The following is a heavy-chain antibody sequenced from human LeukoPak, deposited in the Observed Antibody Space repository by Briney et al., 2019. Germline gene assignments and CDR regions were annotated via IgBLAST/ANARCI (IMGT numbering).Heavy chain of an antibody. CDR2: IYHSGST. D-gene: IGHD3-10*01. Sequence: SETLSLTCTVSGYSISSGYYWGWIRQPPGKGLEWIGSIYHSGSTYYNPSLKSRVTISVDTSKNQFSLKLSSVTAADTAVYYCARSGSGSYYKLLSYYYMDVWGKGTTVTVSS. J-gene: IGHJ6*03. CDR3: ARSGSGSYYKLLSYYYMDV. V-gene: IGHV4-38-2*02. CDR1: GYSISSGYY.